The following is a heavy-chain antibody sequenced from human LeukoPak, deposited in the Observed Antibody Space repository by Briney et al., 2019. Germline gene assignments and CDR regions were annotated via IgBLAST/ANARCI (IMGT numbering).Heavy chain of an antibody. V-gene: IGHV1-69*08. CDR2: IIPTLSSA. D-gene: IGHD6-13*01. CDR3: ARASELTRSSWYVPPFDS. J-gene: IGHJ4*02. Sequence: SVKVSCKASGGTFSDYIVSWVRQAPGQGLEWMGRIIPTLSSANYAQKFQGRVTFTADKSTSTVYMELSSLRSEDTAMYYCARASELTRSSWYVPPFDSWGQGTLVTVSS. CDR1: GGTFSDYI.